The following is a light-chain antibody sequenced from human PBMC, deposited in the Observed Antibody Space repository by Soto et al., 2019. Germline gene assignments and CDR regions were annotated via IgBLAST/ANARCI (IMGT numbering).Light chain of an antibody. J-gene: IGLJ3*02. V-gene: IGLV2-14*02. CDR1: SSDVGSYNL. CDR2: EGS. CDR3: ASYTRTNTWV. Sequence: QSVLTQPASVSGSPGQSITISCTGTSSDVGSYNLVSWYQQHPGKAPKLMIYEGSKRPSGVSNRFSASKSGNTASLTISGLQAEDEADYYCASYTRTNTWVFGGGTQLTVL.